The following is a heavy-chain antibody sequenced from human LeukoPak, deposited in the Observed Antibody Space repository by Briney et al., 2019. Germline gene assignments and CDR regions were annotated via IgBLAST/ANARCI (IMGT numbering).Heavy chain of an antibody. CDR1: GGSISSYY. CDR2: IYTSGST. D-gene: IGHD5-24*01. CDR3: ARDNGLGWLQFPYYFDY. V-gene: IGHV4-4*07. J-gene: IGHJ4*02. Sequence: SETLSLTCTVSGGSISSYYWSWIRQPAGKGLEWIGRIYTSGSTNYNPPLKSRVTISVDTSKNQFSLKLSSVTAADTSVYYCARDNGLGWLQFPYYFDYWGQGTLVTVSS.